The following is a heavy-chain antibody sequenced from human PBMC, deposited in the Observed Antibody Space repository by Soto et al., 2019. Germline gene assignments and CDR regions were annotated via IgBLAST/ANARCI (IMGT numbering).Heavy chain of an antibody. CDR1: GGSISSSSYY. D-gene: IGHD3-9*01. CDR3: ADSVTGSFRSDY. Sequence: SETLSLTCTVSGGSISSSSYYWDWIRQPPGKGMEWIGNIYFCGCFYYNPSFKIRFTFSLDTSKNLFSLKLSFVTAADTAVYYCADSVTGSFRSDYWGQGTLVTSPQ. CDR2: IYFCGCF. J-gene: IGHJ4*02. V-gene: IGHV4-39*01.